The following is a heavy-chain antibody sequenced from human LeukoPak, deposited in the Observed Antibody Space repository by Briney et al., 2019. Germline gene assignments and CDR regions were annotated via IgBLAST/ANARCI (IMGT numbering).Heavy chain of an antibody. V-gene: IGHV1-46*01. D-gene: IGHD3-10*01. J-gene: IGHJ4*02. CDR1: GYTFTSYY. CDR3: ARDGGPYGGFGELSDYSDY. Sequence: ASVKVSCKASGYTFTSYYMHWVRQAPGQGLEWMGIINPSGGSTSYAQKFQGRVTMTRDTSTSTVYMELSSLRSEDTAVYYCARDGGPYGGFGELSDYSDYWGQGTLVTVSS. CDR2: INPSGGST.